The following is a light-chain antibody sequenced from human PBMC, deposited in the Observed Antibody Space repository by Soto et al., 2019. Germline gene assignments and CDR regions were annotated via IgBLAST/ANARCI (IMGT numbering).Light chain of an antibody. V-gene: IGLV2-14*01. CDR1: SSDVGGYKY. CDR3: SSYSISTAYL. CDR2: EVN. Sequence: QSVLTQPASVSGSPGQSITISCTGTSSDVGGYKYVSWYQQHPGKAPKFLVFEVNNRPSGVSYRFSGSKSGNTASLTISGLQAEDEADYFCSSYSISTAYLFGTGTKVTVL. J-gene: IGLJ1*01.